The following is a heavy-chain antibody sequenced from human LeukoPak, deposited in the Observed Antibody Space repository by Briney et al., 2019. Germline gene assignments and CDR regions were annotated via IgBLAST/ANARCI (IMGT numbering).Heavy chain of an antibody. V-gene: IGHV1-2*02. D-gene: IGHD3-22*01. Sequence: ASVKVSCKASGYTFTGYYMHWVRQAPGQGLEWMGWINPNSGGTNYAQKFQGRVTMTRDTSISTACMELSRLRSDDTAVYYCARGGLLGYDSSGYSDYWGQGTLVTVSS. CDR1: GYTFTGYY. CDR3: ARGGLLGYDSSGYSDY. CDR2: INPNSGGT. J-gene: IGHJ4*02.